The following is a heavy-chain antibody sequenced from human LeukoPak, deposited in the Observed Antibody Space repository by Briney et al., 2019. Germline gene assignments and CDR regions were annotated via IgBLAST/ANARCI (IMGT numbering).Heavy chain of an antibody. V-gene: IGHV4-59*01. CDR1: GGSFSSYY. CDR3: ARDGGNRVVGPLYYMDV. Sequence: SETLSLTCTVSGGSFSSYYWSWIRQPPGKGLEWIGYIYYSGSTNYNPSLKSGVIISVNTTKNQFSLKLSSVAAADTAVYYCARDGGNRVVGPLYYMDVWGKGTTVSVSS. J-gene: IGHJ6*03. D-gene: IGHD3-22*01. CDR2: IYYSGST.